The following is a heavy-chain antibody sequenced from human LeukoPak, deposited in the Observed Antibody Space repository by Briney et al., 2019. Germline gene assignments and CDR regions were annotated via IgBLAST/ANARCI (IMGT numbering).Heavy chain of an antibody. CDR3: AREICTNGVCCFDY. V-gene: IGHV1-2*04. J-gene: IGHJ4*02. Sequence: ASVKVSCKASGYTFTSYYMHWVRQAPGQGLEWMGWINPNSGGTNYAQKFQGWVTMTRDTSISTAYMELSRLRSDDTAVYYCAREICTNGVCCFDYWGQGTLVTVSS. CDR1: GYTFTSYY. D-gene: IGHD2-8*01. CDR2: INPNSGGT.